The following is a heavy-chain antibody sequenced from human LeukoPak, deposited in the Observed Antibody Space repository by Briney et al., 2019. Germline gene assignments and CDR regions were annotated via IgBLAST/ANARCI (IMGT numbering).Heavy chain of an antibody. J-gene: IGHJ5*02. V-gene: IGHV3-21*01. CDR2: ISSSSSYI. Sequence: GGSLRLSCAASGFTFSSYSMNWVRQAPGKGLEWVSSISSSSSYIYYADSVKGRFTISRDNAKNSLYLQMNSLRAEDTAVYYCASSSTSSHNNWFDPWGQGTLVTVSS. D-gene: IGHD2-2*02. CDR3: ASSSTSSHNNWFDP. CDR1: GFTFSSYS.